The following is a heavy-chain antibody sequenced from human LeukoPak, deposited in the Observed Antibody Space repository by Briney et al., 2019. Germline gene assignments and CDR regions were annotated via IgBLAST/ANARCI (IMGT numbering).Heavy chain of an antibody. D-gene: IGHD7-27*01. CDR1: GGSISSGGYY. CDR2: IYYSGST. J-gene: IGHJ6*03. CDR3: ARDRKRGLLGYYYYMDV. Sequence: SQTLSLTCTVSGGSISSGGYYWSWIRQHPGKGLEWIGYIYYSGSTYYNPSLKSRVNISVDTSKNQFSLKLSSVTAADTAVYYCARDRKRGLLGYYYYMDVWGKGTTVTVSS. V-gene: IGHV4-31*03.